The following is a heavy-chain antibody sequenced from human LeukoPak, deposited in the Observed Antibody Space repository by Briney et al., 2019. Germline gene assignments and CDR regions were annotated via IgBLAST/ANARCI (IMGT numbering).Heavy chain of an antibody. J-gene: IGHJ5*02. Sequence: HPGGSLRLSCAASGFTFSSYGMHWVRQAPGKGLEWVAFIRYDGSNKYYADSVKGRFTISRDNSKNTLYLQMNSLRAEDTAVYYCAKDLIAAAATGWFDPWGQGTLVTVSS. CDR1: GFTFSSYG. CDR2: IRYDGSNK. D-gene: IGHD6-13*01. V-gene: IGHV3-30*02. CDR3: AKDLIAAAATGWFDP.